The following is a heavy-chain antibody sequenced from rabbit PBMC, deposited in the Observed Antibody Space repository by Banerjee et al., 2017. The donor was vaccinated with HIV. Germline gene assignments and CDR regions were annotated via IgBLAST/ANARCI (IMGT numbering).Heavy chain of an antibody. CDR1: GFSFSTNP. D-gene: IGHD4-1*01. V-gene: IGHV1S40*01. Sequence: QSVEESGGDLVKPGASLTLTCTASGFSFSTNPMCWVRQAPGKGLEWIACINTSTGNTVYASWAKGRFTISKTSSTTVTLQMTSLTAADTATYFCARDLAGVIGWNFGLWGQGTLVTVS. CDR3: ARDLAGVIGWNFGL. CDR2: INTSTGNT. J-gene: IGHJ3*01.